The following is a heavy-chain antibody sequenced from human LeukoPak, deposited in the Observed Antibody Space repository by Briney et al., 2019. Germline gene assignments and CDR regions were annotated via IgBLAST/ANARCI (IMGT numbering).Heavy chain of an antibody. CDR1: GGSISSYY. Sequence: PSETLSLTCTVSGGSISSYYWSWIRQPPGKGLEWIGYIYYSGSTNYNPSLKSRVTISVDTSKNQFSLKLSSVTAADTAVYYCARGLGYSGYDSHYYYMDVWGKGTTVTVSS. V-gene: IGHV4-59*01. CDR2: IYYSGST. J-gene: IGHJ6*03. D-gene: IGHD5-12*01. CDR3: ARGLGYSGYDSHYYYMDV.